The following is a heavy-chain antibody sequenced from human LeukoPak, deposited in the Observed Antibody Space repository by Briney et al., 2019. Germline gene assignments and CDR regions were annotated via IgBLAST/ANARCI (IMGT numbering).Heavy chain of an antibody. CDR1: GFMFSGYG. V-gene: IGHV3-23*01. CDR3: AKGSGSLGSVLYYYYMDV. J-gene: IGHJ6*03. CDR2: ISGSGRSA. D-gene: IGHD1-26*01. Sequence: PGGTLRLSCAASGFMFSGYGMSWVRQAPGKGLEWVSAISGSGRSAYYADSVKGRFTISRDNSKNTLSLQMNSLRAEDTAVYYCAKGSGSLGSVLYYYYMDVWGKGTTVTVSS.